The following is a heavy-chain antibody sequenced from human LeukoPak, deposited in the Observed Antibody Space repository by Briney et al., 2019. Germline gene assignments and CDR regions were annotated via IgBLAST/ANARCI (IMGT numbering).Heavy chain of an antibody. Sequence: ASVKVSCKASGYTFTGYYMHWVRQAPGQGLEWMGIINPSGGSTSYAQKLQGRVTMTTDTSTSTAYMELRSLRSDDTAVYYCARGGSTPFYYYYMDVWGKGTTVTVSS. D-gene: IGHD2-2*01. CDR3: ARGGSTPFYYYYMDV. CDR1: GYTFTGYY. V-gene: IGHV1-46*01. J-gene: IGHJ6*03. CDR2: INPSGGST.